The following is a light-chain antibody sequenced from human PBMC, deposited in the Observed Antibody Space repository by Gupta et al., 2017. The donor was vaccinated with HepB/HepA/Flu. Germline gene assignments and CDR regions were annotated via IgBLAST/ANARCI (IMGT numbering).Light chain of an antibody. CDR2: DVS. J-gene: IGLJ1*01. V-gene: IGLV2-14*03. CDR3: SSYTSRGAYV. CDR1: SSDVGGYNY. Sequence: HSALTPPASVSGSPGQSITISCTGTSSDVGGYNYVSWYQQHPGKAPKLMIYDVSKRPSGVANRFSGSKSGNTASLTISGLQAEDEADYYCSSYTSRGAYVFGTGTKVTVL.